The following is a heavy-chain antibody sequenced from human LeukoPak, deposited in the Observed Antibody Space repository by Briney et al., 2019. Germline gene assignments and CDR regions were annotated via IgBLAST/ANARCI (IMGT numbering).Heavy chain of an antibody. CDR1: GGSISSYY. CDR3: ARRRDYYDSSGYFRFDY. CDR2: TYTTGSA. J-gene: IGHJ4*02. Sequence: SDTLSLTCTVSGGSISSYYWSWIRQPAGKGLEYIGRTYTTGSANYNPSLKGRVSLSLDTSKNQFSLKLSSVTAADTAVYYCARRRDYYDSSGYFRFDYWGQGALVTVSS. V-gene: IGHV4-4*07. D-gene: IGHD3-22*01.